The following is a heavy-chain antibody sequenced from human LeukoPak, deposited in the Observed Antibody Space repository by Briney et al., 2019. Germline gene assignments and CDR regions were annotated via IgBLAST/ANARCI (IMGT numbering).Heavy chain of an antibody. CDR1: GGSISGTNW. CDR2: ISLAGQT. J-gene: IGHJ4*02. V-gene: IGHV4/OR15-8*02. D-gene: IGHD1-26*01. CDR3: SRESGPFCPFGY. Sequence: SETLSLTCGVSGGSISGTNWWSWVRQPPGQGLEWIGEISLAGQTNYNPSLNGRVAMSLDKSSNQLSLHLTSVTAADTATYYCSRESGPFCPFGYWGQGTLVIISS.